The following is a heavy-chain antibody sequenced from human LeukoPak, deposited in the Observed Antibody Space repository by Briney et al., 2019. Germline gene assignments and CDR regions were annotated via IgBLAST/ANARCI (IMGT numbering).Heavy chain of an antibody. CDR3: AKDSVAGNLGYFDY. J-gene: IGHJ4*02. CDR1: GFIFSSYA. CDR2: IRGSGGST. V-gene: IGHV3-23*01. Sequence: GGSLRLSCAASGFIFSSYAMTWVRQAPGKGLEWVSTIRGSGGSTYYTDSVKGRFTISRDNSKNTLFLQMNSLRAEDTAVYYCAKDSVAGNLGYFDYWGQGTLVTVSS. D-gene: IGHD6-19*01.